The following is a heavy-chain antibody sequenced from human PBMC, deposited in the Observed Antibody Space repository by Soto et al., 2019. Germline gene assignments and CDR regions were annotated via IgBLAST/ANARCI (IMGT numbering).Heavy chain of an antibody. CDR1: RYIFTAYF. Sequence: QVQLVQSGAEVKKPGASVKVSCKAPRYIFTAYFMHWVRQAPGQGLEWMGWINPNNGATHYGLSFQGRVTMTRDTSISTAYMELCSLRSDDTAVYYCPSHGPGARFDPWGQGTLVIVSS. CDR3: PSHGPGARFDP. V-gene: IGHV1-2*02. J-gene: IGHJ5*02. CDR2: INPNNGAT.